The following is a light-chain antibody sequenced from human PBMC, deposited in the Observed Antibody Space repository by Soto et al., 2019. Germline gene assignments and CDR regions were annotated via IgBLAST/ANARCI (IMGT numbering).Light chain of an antibody. J-gene: IGKJ2*01. CDR1: QSLLHSNGNNY. CDR2: LSS. V-gene: IGKV2-28*01. Sequence: DIVTTQSPLSLSFTPGEPASISCRSSQSLLHSNGNNYLDWYMQKPGQSPQLLIYLSSNRASGVPDRLSGSGSGTEFTLKISRVEAEDAGVYYCMHALETPYTFGQGTKLEIK. CDR3: MHALETPYT.